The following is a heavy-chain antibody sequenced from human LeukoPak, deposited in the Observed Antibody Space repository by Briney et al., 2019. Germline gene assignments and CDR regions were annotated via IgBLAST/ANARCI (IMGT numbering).Heavy chain of an antibody. J-gene: IGHJ4*02. Sequence: ASVKVSCKASGYTFTGYYMHWVRQAPGQGLEWMGGIIPIFGTANYAQKFQGRVTITADKSTSTAYMELSSLRSEDTAVYYCARAQQWLDSFDYWGQGTLVTVSS. CDR1: GYTFTGYY. V-gene: IGHV1-69*06. CDR3: ARAQQWLDSFDY. D-gene: IGHD6-19*01. CDR2: IIPIFGTA.